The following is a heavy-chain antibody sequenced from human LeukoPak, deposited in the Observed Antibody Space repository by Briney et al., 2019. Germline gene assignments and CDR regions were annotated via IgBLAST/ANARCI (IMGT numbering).Heavy chain of an antibody. CDR1: GYTFTGYY. V-gene: IGHV1-2*06. D-gene: IGHD3-16*02. CDR3: AREEFDYDYVWGSYHYTGEVY. J-gene: IGHJ4*02. Sequence: ASVKVSCKASGYTFTGYYMHWVRQAPGQGLEWMGRINPNSGGTNYAQKFQGRVTMTRDTSISTAYMELSRLRSDDTAVYYCAREEFDYDYVWGSYHYTGEVYWGQGTLVTVSS. CDR2: INPNSGGT.